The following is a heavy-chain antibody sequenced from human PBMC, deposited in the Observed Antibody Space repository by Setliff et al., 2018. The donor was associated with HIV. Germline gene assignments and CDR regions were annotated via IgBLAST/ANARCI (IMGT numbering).Heavy chain of an antibody. D-gene: IGHD7-27*01. CDR3: ARGAGDRGDAFDV. V-gene: IGHV4-39*07. CDR2: IHYSGST. J-gene: IGHJ3*01. CDR1: GDSISSSSYY. Sequence: SETLSLTCTVSGDSISSSSYYWGWIRQPPGKGLEWIGSIHYSGSTFYNPSLKSRVTISIDTSKNQFSLKLSFVTAADTAVYYCARGAGDRGDAFDVWGQGTMVTVS.